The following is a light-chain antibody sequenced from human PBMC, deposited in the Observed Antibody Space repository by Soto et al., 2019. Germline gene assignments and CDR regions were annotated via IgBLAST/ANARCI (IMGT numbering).Light chain of an antibody. CDR1: SSDIGGYNF. Sequence: QSVLTQPASVSGSPGQSITISCIGTSSDIGGYNFVSWYQQHPGQAPKLMIFEVSNRPSGVSNRFSASKSGNTASLTISGLQADDAADYYCRSFTATNTYVTFGGGTQLTVL. V-gene: IGLV2-14*01. J-gene: IGLJ2*01. CDR2: EVS. CDR3: RSFTATNTYVT.